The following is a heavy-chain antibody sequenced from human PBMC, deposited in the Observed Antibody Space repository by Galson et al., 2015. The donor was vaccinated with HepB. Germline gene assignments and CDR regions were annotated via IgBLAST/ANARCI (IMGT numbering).Heavy chain of an antibody. J-gene: IGHJ6*02. CDR3: ARASSSGWYSYYGMDV. V-gene: IGHV1-69*02. D-gene: IGHD6-19*01. CDR1: GCTFSSYT. Sequence: SVKVSCKASGCTFSSYTISWVRQAPGQGLEWMGRIIPILGIANYAQKFQGRVTITADKSTSTAYMELSSLRSEDTAVYYCARASSSGWYSYYGMDVWGQGTTVTVSS. CDR2: IIPILGIA.